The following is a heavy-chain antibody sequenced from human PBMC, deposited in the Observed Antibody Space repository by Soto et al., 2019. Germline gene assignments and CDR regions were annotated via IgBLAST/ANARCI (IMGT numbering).Heavy chain of an antibody. CDR2: IYYSGST. CDR3: ARTHYDILSGYYPWNYYYYLDV. J-gene: IGHJ6*03. D-gene: IGHD3-9*01. CDR1: GGSISGNY. V-gene: IGHV4-59*01. Sequence: SETLSLTCTVSGGSISGNYWSWIRQPPGKGLEWLGYIYYSGSTNYNPSLKSRVTISVDTSRNQFSLRLSSVTAADTAVYYCARTHYDILSGYYPWNYYYYLDVWGKGTTVTVSS.